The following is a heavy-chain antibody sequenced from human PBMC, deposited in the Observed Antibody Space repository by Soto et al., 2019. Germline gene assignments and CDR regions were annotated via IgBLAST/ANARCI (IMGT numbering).Heavy chain of an antibody. J-gene: IGHJ4*02. Sequence: GGSLRLTCAASGFAVSSKYMTWVRQAPGKGLEWVSVIYGGGTTYYADSVKGRFTISRDTSKNTLYLQMNSLRAEDTAVYYCVQTTGWPGFDFWGQGTLVTVSS. D-gene: IGHD6-19*01. CDR3: VQTTGWPGFDF. CDR1: GFAVSSKY. V-gene: IGHV3-53*01. CDR2: IYGGGTT.